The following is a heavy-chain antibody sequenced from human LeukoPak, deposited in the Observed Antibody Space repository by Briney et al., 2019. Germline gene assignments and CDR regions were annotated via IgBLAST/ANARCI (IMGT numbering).Heavy chain of an antibody. Sequence: GGSLRLSCAASGFTFSSYSMNWVRQAPGKGLEWVSGISGSGGSTHYADSVKDRFTISRDNSKNTLYLQMNSLRAEDTAVYYCAKETVVVVAATPDAFDIWGQGTMVTVSS. V-gene: IGHV3-23*01. CDR3: AKETVVVVAATPDAFDI. CDR1: GFTFSSYS. J-gene: IGHJ3*02. D-gene: IGHD2-15*01. CDR2: ISGSGGST.